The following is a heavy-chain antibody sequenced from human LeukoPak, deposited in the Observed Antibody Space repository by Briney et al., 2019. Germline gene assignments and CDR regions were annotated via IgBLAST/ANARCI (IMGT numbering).Heavy chain of an antibody. CDR3: ARDLVVPPYNWFDP. CDR2: IYTSGST. D-gene: IGHD2-2*01. Sequence: RTSETLSLTCTVSGGSISSSYWSWIRQPAGKGLEWIGRIYTSGSTNYNPSLKSRVTVSVDTSRNQFSLKLSSVTAADTAVYYCARDLVVPPYNWFDPWGQGTLVTVSS. J-gene: IGHJ5*02. V-gene: IGHV4-4*07. CDR1: GGSISSSY.